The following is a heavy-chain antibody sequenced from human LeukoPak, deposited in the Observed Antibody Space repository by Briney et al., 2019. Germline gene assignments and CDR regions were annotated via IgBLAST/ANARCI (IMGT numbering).Heavy chain of an antibody. D-gene: IGHD1-26*01. V-gene: IGHV3-33*01. CDR1: GFTFSSHG. CDR3: ARVAASDELDY. J-gene: IGHJ4*02. Sequence: PGRSLRLSCAASGFTFSSHGMHWVRQAPGKGLEWVAVIWCDGSNKYYADSVKGRFTISRDDSKNTLYLQMNSLRAEDTAVYYCARVAASDELDYWGQGTLVTVSS. CDR2: IWCDGSNK.